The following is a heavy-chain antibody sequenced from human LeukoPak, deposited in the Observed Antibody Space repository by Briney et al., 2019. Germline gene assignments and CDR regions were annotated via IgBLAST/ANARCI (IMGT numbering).Heavy chain of an antibody. Sequence: GESLRLSCAASGFSVSMKYMTWVRQAPGKGLEWVSVIFSGGTTYYADSVKGRFTVSRDNSKNMMYLQMNSLRAEDAAVYYCARFSGPGMQHYYYYMDVWCTGTTVTVSS. J-gene: IGHJ6*03. CDR2: IFSGGTT. CDR1: GFSVSMKY. D-gene: IGHD3-10*01. CDR3: ARFSGPGMQHYYYYMDV. V-gene: IGHV3-53*01.